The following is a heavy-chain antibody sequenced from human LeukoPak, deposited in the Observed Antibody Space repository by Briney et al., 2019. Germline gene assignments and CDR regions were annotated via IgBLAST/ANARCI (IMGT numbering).Heavy chain of an antibody. V-gene: IGHV3-48*03. Sequence: PGGSLRLSCAASGFSFNSFEMCWVRQAPGKGLEWVSYISSSGSTIYYADSVKGRFTISRDNAKNSLYLQMNSLRAEDTAVYYCARGWYNSGYYCDYWGQGTLVTVSS. CDR1: GFSFNSFE. CDR3: ARGWYNSGYYCDY. J-gene: IGHJ4*02. CDR2: ISSSGSTI. D-gene: IGHD6-19*01.